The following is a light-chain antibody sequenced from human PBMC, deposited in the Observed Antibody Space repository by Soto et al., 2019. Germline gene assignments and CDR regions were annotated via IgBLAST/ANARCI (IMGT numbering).Light chain of an antibody. Sequence: EIVLTQSPGTLSLSPGERATLSCRASQSVSSSYLAWYQHKPGQAPRLLIYGASNRATGIPDRFSGSRSGTDVTLTISSLEPEDFAVYYCQQYGISLYTFGQGNQLEIK. CDR1: QSVSSSY. CDR3: QQYGISLYT. CDR2: GAS. J-gene: IGKJ2*01. V-gene: IGKV3-20*01.